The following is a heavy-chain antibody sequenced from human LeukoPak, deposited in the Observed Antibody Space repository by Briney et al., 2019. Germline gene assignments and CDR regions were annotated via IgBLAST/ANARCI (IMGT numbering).Heavy chain of an antibody. J-gene: IGHJ3*02. CDR2: IFHSGST. CDR3: ARTYYYGSGSYYEHRDAFDI. D-gene: IGHD3-10*01. Sequence: PSETLSLTCAVSGGSISSSWWNWVRQPPGKGLEWIGEIFHSGSTNYNPSLKSRVTISVDTSKNQFSLKLSSVTAADTALYYCARTYYYGSGSYYEHRDAFDIWGQGTMVTVSS. V-gene: IGHV4-4*02. CDR1: GGSISSSW.